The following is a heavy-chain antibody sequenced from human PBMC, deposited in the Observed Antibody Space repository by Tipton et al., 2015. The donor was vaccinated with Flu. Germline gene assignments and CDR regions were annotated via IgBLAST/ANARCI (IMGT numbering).Heavy chain of an antibody. CDR2: IYYSGST. Sequence: GLVKPSETLSLTCTVSGGSISSSSYYWGWIRQPPGKGLEWIGSIYYSGSTYYNPSLKSRVTISVDTSKNQFSLKLSSVTAADTAVYYCARAPGVYESDAFDIWGQGTMVTVSS. CDR3: ARAPGVYESDAFDI. J-gene: IGHJ3*02. D-gene: IGHD2-8*01. CDR1: GGSISSSSYY. V-gene: IGHV4-39*07.